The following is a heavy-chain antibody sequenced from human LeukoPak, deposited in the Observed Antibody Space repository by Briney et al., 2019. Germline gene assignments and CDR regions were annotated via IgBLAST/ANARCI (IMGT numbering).Heavy chain of an antibody. J-gene: IGHJ4*02. V-gene: IGHV3-23*01. D-gene: IGHD3-10*01. CDR2: IGGSGGSA. CDR3: AKLLRGTVVPYYDY. Sequence: PGGSLRLSCEASGITFITSAMSWVRQAPGKGLEWVSAIGGSGGSAYYADSVKGRCTISRNNSKITLHLQMNSLRVEYTSVYYCAKLLRGTVVPYYDYWGQGTLVTVSS. CDR1: GITFITSA.